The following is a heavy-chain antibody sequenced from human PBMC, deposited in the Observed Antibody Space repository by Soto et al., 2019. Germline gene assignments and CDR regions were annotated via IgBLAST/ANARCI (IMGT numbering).Heavy chain of an antibody. J-gene: IGHJ4*02. CDR3: ARVGGYSSSWRIDY. V-gene: IGHV3-30-3*01. CDR1: GFTFSSYA. D-gene: IGHD6-13*01. CDR2: ISYDGSNK. Sequence: GGSLRLSCAASGFTFSSYAMHWVRQAPGKGLEWVAVISYDGSNKYYADSVKGRFTISRDNSKNTLYLQMNSLRAEDTAVYYCARVGGYSSSWRIDYWGQGTLVTVSS.